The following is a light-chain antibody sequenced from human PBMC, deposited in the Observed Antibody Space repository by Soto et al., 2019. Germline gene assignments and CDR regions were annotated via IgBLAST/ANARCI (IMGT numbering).Light chain of an antibody. Sequence: LTQPPSASGFPGQSVTISCTGTSSDVGFYDYVSWYQQHPGKAPKLVIYEVTKRPSGVPDRVSASKSGNTASLTVSGLRAEDEADYYCSSYAGSNNFVFGSGTKVTVL. CDR1: SSDVGFYDY. J-gene: IGLJ1*01. CDR3: SSYAGSNNFV. V-gene: IGLV2-8*01. CDR2: EVT.